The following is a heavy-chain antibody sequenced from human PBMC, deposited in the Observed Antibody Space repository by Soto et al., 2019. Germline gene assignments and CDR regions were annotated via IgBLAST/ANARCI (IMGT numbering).Heavy chain of an antibody. CDR2: IHDSGNS. Sequence: SETLSLTCTVHDGSIDNSYCTWMRHPPGKGLEWIAYIHDSGNSNYNPSLKSRVTLSRDTSKNQISLGLSYVSAADTAVYYCSRGRPIPGGGGYYPGNFDLWGQGTPVTVS. V-gene: IGHV4-59*01. CDR3: SRGRPIPGGGGYYPGNFDL. CDR1: DGSIDNSY. D-gene: IGHD2-21*02. J-gene: IGHJ4*02.